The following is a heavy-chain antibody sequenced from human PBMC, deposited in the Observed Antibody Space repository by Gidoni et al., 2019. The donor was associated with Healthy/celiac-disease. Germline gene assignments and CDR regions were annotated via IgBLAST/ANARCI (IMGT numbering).Heavy chain of an antibody. CDR3: ARDMREYSGSAFYYYYGMDV. V-gene: IGHV3-30-3*01. J-gene: IGHJ6*02. D-gene: IGHD1-26*01. CDR1: GFTFSSYA. Sequence: QVQLVESGGGVVQPGRSLRLSCAASGFTFSSYAMHWVRQAPGKGLEWVAVISYDGSNKYYADSVKGRFTISRDNSKNTLYLQMNSLRAEDTAVYYCARDMREYSGSAFYYYYGMDVWGQGTTVTVSS. CDR2: ISYDGSNK.